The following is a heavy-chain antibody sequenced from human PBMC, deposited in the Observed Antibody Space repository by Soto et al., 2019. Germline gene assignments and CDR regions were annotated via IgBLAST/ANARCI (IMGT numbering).Heavy chain of an antibody. Sequence: SETLSLTCTVSGGSISSGDYYWSWIRQPPGRGLEWIGYIYYSGSTYYNPSLKSRVTISVDTSKNQFSLKLSSVTAADTAVYYCARDVPYYDFWSGPPAHDETPHDYYYYYGMDVWGQGTTVTVSS. J-gene: IGHJ6*02. V-gene: IGHV4-30-4*01. CDR2: IYYSGST. CDR1: GGSISSGDYY. D-gene: IGHD3-3*01. CDR3: ARDVPYYDFWSGPPAHDETPHDYYYYYGMDV.